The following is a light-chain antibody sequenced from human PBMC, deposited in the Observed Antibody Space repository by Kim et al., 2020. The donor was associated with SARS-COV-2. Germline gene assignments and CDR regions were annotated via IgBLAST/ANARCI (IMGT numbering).Light chain of an antibody. V-gene: IGLV4-69*01. CDR3: QTWGTGIRV. Sequence: WNQNQQEQRAQDSMNGTSDGSHSKGEGTPARFSGSTSGAARYPTISSHQSEDEADYYCQTWGTGIRVFGGGTQLTVL. CDR2: GTSDGSH. J-gene: IGLJ2*01.